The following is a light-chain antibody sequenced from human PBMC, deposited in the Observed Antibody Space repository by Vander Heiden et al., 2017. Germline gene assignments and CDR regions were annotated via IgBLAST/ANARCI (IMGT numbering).Light chain of an antibody. CDR3: QHDSSYWT. J-gene: IGKJ1*01. V-gene: IGKV1-5*03. Sequence: DIQMTQSPSTLSASVGDRVTITCRASQSISSRLALYQQKPGKAPNLLIYKASKLESGVPSRFSGSGSETEFTLTISILQPDDFATYYFQHDSSYWTFGQGTKVEAK. CDR1: QSISSR. CDR2: KAS.